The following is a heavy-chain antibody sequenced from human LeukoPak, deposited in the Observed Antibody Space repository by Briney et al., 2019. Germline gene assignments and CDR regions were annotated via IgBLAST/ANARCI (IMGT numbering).Heavy chain of an antibody. Sequence: GGSLRLSCAASGFTFSSYAMSWVRQAPGKGLEWVSAISGSGGSTYYADSVKGRFTISRDNSKNTLYLQMNDVRVDDAAVYYCARDFSGNDHWGQGILVTVSS. J-gene: IGHJ4*02. V-gene: IGHV3-23*01. D-gene: IGHD3-10*01. CDR2: ISGSGGST. CDR3: ARDFSGNDH. CDR1: GFTFSSYA.